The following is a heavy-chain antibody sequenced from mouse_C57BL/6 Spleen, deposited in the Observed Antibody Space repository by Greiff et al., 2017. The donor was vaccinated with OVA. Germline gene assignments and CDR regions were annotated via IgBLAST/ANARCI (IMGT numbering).Heavy chain of an antibody. CDR3: ARHSPYYGSSDLYAIDY. Sequence: EVKLVESGGGLVQPGGSLKLSCAASGFTFSDYYMYWVRQTPEKRLEWVAYISNGGGSTYYPDTVKGRFTISRDNAKNTLYLQMSRLKSEDTAMYYCARHSPYYGSSDLYAIDYWGQGTSVTVSS. CDR1: GFTFSDYY. D-gene: IGHD1-1*01. CDR2: ISNGGGST. V-gene: IGHV5-12*01. J-gene: IGHJ4*01.